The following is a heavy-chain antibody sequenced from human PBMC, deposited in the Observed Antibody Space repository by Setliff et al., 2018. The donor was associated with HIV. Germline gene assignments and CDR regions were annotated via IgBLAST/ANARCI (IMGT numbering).Heavy chain of an antibody. J-gene: IGHJ5*02. V-gene: IGHV4-4*09. CDR3: ARYSGTFTRYFDP. CDR1: GDSTTSSH. Sequence: KTSETLSLTCTISGDSTTSSHWSWIRQPPGKGLEWIGYIHISGATSYNPSLERRVTISLDMSKNQFSLKLTSVTAADAAMYYCARYSGTFTRYFDPWGPGPLVTFSS. CDR2: IHISGAT. D-gene: IGHD1-26*01.